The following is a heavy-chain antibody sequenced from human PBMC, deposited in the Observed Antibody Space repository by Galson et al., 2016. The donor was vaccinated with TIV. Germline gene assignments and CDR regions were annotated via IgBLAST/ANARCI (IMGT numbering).Heavy chain of an antibody. D-gene: IGHD6-25*01. CDR3: ARERAAEALTGALFDF. CDR1: GFTFRSYW. Sequence: SLRLSCAASGFTFRSYWMSWVRQAPGKGLEWVANIKQDGSEEYYVDSVKGRFTISRDKADNSLYLQMSSLRAEDTAVYYCARERAAEALTGALFDFGGQGTLVTVSS. J-gene: IGHJ4*02. CDR2: IKQDGSEE. V-gene: IGHV3-7*01.